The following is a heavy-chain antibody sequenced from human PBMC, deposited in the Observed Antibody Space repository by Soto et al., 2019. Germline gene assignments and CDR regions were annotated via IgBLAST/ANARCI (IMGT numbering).Heavy chain of an antibody. Sequence: GASLKVSCKASGYTFTIYYIHWVRQAPGQGLEWMGRIYPSDGSTNYAQKFQGRVTMTGDTSTSTAYMELSSLRSEDTAVYYCATDLVVRGVGYVMDVWGQGTTVTVSS. CDR2: IYPSDGST. J-gene: IGHJ6*02. CDR1: GYTFTIYY. CDR3: ATDLVVRGVGYVMDV. V-gene: IGHV1-46*01. D-gene: IGHD3-10*01.